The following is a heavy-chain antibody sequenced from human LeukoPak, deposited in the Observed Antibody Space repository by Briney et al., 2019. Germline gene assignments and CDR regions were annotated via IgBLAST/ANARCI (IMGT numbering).Heavy chain of an antibody. Sequence: ASVKVSCKASGGTFSSYTISWVRQAPGQGLEWMGGIIPILGIANYAQKFQGRVTITADKSTSTAYMELSSLRSEDTAVYYCARDQLFPVDPWGQGTLVTVSS. CDR2: IIPILGIA. CDR1: GGTFSSYT. CDR3: ARDQLFPVDP. V-gene: IGHV1-69*10. J-gene: IGHJ5*02. D-gene: IGHD3-10*01.